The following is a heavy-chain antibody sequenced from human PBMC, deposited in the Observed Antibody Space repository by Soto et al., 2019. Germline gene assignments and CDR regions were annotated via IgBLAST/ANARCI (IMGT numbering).Heavy chain of an antibody. CDR2: ISYDGSNK. V-gene: IGHV3-30-3*01. Sequence: QVQLVESGGGVVQPGRSLRLSCAASGFTFSSYAMHWVRQAPGKGLEWVAVISYDGSNKYYADSVKGRFTISRDNSKNTLYLQMNSLRAEDTAVYYCAKAGGSYSHWYFDLWGRGTLVTVSS. J-gene: IGHJ2*01. D-gene: IGHD1-26*01. CDR1: GFTFSSYA. CDR3: AKAGGSYSHWYFDL.